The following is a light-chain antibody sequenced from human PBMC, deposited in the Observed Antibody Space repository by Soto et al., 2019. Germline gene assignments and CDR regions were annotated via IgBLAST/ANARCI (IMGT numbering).Light chain of an antibody. J-gene: IGKJ1*01. CDR3: VQDLLRWT. V-gene: IGKV2-28*01. Sequence: DIVMTQSPLSLPVTPGEPASISCRSSQSLLHSNGYNYLDWYLQKPGQSPQLLIYLGSNRASGVPHRFRGSGSGPDFTLKISRVGAEDVGVYYCVQDLLRWTFGLGNMVEIK. CDR2: LGS. CDR1: QSLLHSNGYNY.